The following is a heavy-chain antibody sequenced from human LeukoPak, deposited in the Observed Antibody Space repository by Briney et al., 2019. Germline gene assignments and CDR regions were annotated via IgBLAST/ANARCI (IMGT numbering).Heavy chain of an antibody. V-gene: IGHV4-30-4*01. CDR1: GGSFSSVANN. D-gene: IGHD4/OR15-4a*01. J-gene: IGHJ4*02. Sequence: SQTLSLSCTVSGGSFSSVANNWSWIRQPPGKGLEWIGYIYYSGSTYYNPSLKSRVTISVDTTKNQFSLKLRSVTAADTGVYYWARGPTMFACWGQASLVTVSS. CDR3: ARGPTMFAC. CDR2: IYYSGST.